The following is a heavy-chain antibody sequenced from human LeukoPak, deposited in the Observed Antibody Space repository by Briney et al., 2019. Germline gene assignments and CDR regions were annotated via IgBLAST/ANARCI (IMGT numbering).Heavy chain of an antibody. CDR3: ARSFAY. J-gene: IGHJ4*02. CDR2: ISTSGNTI. Sequence: PGGSLRLSCAASGFTFSIYEMNWVRQAPGKGLEWVSYISTSGNTIYYADSVKGRFTISRDNAKNSLYLQMNSLRAEDTAVYYCARSFAYWGQGTLVTVSS. CDR1: GFTFSIYE. V-gene: IGHV3-48*03.